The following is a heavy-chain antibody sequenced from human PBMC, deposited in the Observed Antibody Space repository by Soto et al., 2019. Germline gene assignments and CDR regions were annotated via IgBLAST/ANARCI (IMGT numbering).Heavy chain of an antibody. Sequence: QVQLVQSGAEVKKPGASVKVSCKASGYTFTSYGISWVRQAPGQGLEWMGWIRAYNGNTNYAQKLQGRVTMTTDTSTSTAYMELRSLRSDDTAVYYCARDGDNWNDRPPPFHYYYYGMDVWGQGTTVTVSS. D-gene: IGHD1-1*01. CDR2: IRAYNGNT. J-gene: IGHJ6*02. CDR1: GYTFTSYG. CDR3: ARDGDNWNDRPPPFHYYYYGMDV. V-gene: IGHV1-18*01.